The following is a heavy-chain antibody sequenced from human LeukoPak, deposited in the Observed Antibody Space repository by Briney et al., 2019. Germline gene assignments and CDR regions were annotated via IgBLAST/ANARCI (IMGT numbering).Heavy chain of an antibody. CDR1: GGSFSGYY. CDR3: ARHRSGSLDY. D-gene: IGHD1-26*01. CDR2: INHSGSI. Sequence: PSETLSLTCAVYGGSFSGYYWSWIRQPPGKGLEWIGEINHSGSINYNPSLKSRVTISVDTSKNQFSLKLSSVTAADTAVYYCARHRSGSLDYWGRGTLVTVSS. J-gene: IGHJ4*02. V-gene: IGHV4-34*01.